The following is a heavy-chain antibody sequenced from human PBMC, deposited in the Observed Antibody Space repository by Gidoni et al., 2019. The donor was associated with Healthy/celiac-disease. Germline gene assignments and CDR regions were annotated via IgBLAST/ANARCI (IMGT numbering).Heavy chain of an antibody. Sequence: EVQLVQSGAEVKKPVESLRIPCKGSGYSFTSYWIIWVRQMPGKGLEWMGRIDPSYSYTNYSPYFQGHVTISADKSISTAYLQWSSLKASDTAMYYCARHRTSPYSNYGDFDYWGQGTLVTVSS. CDR1: GYSFTSYW. V-gene: IGHV5-10-1*03. D-gene: IGHD4-4*01. J-gene: IGHJ4*02. CDR2: IDPSYSYT. CDR3: ARHRTSPYSNYGDFDY.